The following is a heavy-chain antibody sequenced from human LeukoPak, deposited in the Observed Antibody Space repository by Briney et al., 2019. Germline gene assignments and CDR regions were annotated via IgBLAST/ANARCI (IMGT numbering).Heavy chain of an antibody. D-gene: IGHD3-10*01. CDR3: ARGTYGLNNWFDP. CDR2: IYYSGST. J-gene: IGHJ5*02. V-gene: IGHV4-59*01. Sequence: PSETLSLTCTVSGGSISSYYWSWIRQPPGKGLEWIGYIYYSGSTNYNPSLKSRVTISVDTSKNQFSLKLSSVTAADTAVYYCARGTYGLNNWFDPWGQGTLVTVSS. CDR1: GGSISSYY.